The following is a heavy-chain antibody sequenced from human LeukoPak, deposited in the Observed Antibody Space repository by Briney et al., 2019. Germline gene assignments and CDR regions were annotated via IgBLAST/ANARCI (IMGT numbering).Heavy chain of an antibody. CDR3: ARQGLLWFGMKFDP. Sequence: SETLSLTCAVYGGSFSGYYWSWIRQPPGKGLEWIGEINHSGSTNYNPSLKSRVTISVDTSKNQFSLRLSSVTAADTAVYYCARQGLLWFGMKFDPWGQGTLVTVSS. V-gene: IGHV4-34*01. D-gene: IGHD3-10*01. CDR1: GGSFSGYY. CDR2: INHSGST. J-gene: IGHJ5*02.